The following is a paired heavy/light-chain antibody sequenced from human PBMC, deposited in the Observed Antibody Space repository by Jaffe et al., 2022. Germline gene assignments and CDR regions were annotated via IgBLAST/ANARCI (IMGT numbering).Heavy chain of an antibody. CDR2: ISEDGSRG. CDR3: ARVALAGRGVDC. CDR1: GFSFSNHW. Sequence: LVESGGGLVQPGGSLRLSCVGSGFSFSNHWMTWVRQAPGKGLEWVASISEDGSRGYNVDSVKGRFTISRDNAKNSLYLQMNTLRDEDAAVYYCARVALAGRGVDCWGQGTLVSVSS. D-gene: IGHD6-19*01. V-gene: IGHV3-7*01. J-gene: IGHJ4*02.
Light chain of an antibody. CDR2: ATS. J-gene: IGKJ2*01. CDR1: QSFSPF. CDR3: QQSDTFPYT. Sequence: DIQMTQTPSSLSASVGDRVTITCRASQSFSPFLNWFQQKPGKAPNLLIYATSNLQSGVPSRFSGSGSGTDFTLTISGLQPEDFATYYCQQSDTFPYTFGQGTKLEI. V-gene: IGKV1-39*01.